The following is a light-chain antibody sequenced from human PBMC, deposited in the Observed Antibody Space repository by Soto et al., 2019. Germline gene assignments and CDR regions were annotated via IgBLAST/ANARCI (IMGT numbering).Light chain of an antibody. CDR1: QSISSW. CDR2: DAS. CDR3: QQYNSYSRT. V-gene: IGKV1-5*01. J-gene: IGKJ1*01. Sequence: FLIVPSPTTLSSSQGHRIINPWRASQSISSWLTWYQEKPGKAPNLLIYDASSLESGVPSRFSGSGSGTEFTLTISSLQPDDFATYYCQQYNSYSRTFGQGAKVDIK.